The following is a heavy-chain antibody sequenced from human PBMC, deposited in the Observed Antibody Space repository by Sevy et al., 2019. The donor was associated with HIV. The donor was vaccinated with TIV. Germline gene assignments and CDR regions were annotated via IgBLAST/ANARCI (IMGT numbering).Heavy chain of an antibody. Sequence: ASVKVSCKASGDTFRKYVISWVRQAPGQGLEWMGGIIPVYGTTNYAQKFQARVTFTADASTSTVYIELSRLRSEDTAVYYCARDMTCGGDCYYFDNWGQGTLVTVSS. CDR3: ARDMTCGGDCYYFDN. V-gene: IGHV1-69*13. D-gene: IGHD2-21*02. CDR2: IIPVYGTT. J-gene: IGHJ4*02. CDR1: GDTFRKYV.